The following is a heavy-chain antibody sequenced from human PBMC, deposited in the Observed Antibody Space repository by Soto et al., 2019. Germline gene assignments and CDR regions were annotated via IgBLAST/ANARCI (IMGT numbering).Heavy chain of an antibody. D-gene: IGHD4-17*01. CDR3: ARFDYDSDYYYGMDV. J-gene: IGHJ6*02. Sequence: EVQLVESGGGLVQPGGSLRLSCAASGFSFSDYQTNWVRQAPGKGLEWILYISSSDSTIFYADSVKGRFTVSRDDANNSLYLQMDNLRAEDTAVYYCARFDYDSDYYYGMDVWGQGTTVTVSS. V-gene: IGHV3-48*03. CDR1: GFSFSDYQ. CDR2: ISSSDSTI.